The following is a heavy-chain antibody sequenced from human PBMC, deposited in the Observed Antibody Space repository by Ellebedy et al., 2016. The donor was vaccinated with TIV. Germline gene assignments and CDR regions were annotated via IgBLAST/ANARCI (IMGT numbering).Heavy chain of an antibody. CDR1: GGSINTTTSR. V-gene: IGHV4-39*07. J-gene: IGHJ4*02. CDR3: ARVVGSTPDY. D-gene: IGHD1-26*01. CDR2: IFFSGAT. Sequence: MPSETLSLTCTVSGGSINTTTSRWGWIRQPPGKGLEWIGSIFFSGATSYTPSLESRVTMSLHTSKNQFSLTLTSVTASDTAVYFCARVVGSTPDYWGQGALVTVSS.